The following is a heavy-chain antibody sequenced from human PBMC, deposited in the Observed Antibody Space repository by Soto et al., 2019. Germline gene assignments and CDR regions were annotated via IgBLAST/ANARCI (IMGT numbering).Heavy chain of an antibody. Sequence: GASVKVSCKASGYSFTGYSMHWVRQAPGQGLEWMGWINPKNGATNYARKFQGWVTMIRDTSISTVYMELRNLKSDDTAVYYRARVSVYSSSSYAHNWFDPWGQGTLVTVSS. V-gene: IGHV1-2*04. J-gene: IGHJ5*02. CDR3: ARVSVYSSSSYAHNWFDP. D-gene: IGHD6-6*01. CDR1: GYSFTGYS. CDR2: INPKNGAT.